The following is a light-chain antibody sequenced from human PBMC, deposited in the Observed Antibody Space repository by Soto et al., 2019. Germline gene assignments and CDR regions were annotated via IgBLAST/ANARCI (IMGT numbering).Light chain of an antibody. CDR3: CSYVGSYNYV. CDR1: SNDVGGYHY. V-gene: IGLV2-11*01. CDR2: DVN. Sequence: QSVLTQPRSVSGSPGQSVTISCTATSNDVGGYHYVSWYQHHPGKARKLLIFDVNRRPSGVPHRFSGSKSDNTASLTISGLQAEDEADYYCCSYVGSYNYVFGTGTKVTVL. J-gene: IGLJ1*01.